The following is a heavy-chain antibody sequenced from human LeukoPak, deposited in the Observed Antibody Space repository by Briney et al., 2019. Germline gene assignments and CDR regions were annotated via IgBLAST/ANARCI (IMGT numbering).Heavy chain of an antibody. D-gene: IGHD6-19*01. CDR1: GDSISSYY. CDR2: IYHSGST. Sequence: SETLSLTCTVSGDSISSYYWSWIRQPPGKGLEWIGSIYHSGSTYYNPSLKSRVTISVDTSKNQFSLKLSSVTAADTAVYYCARGPISGPDYYYYYGMDVWGQGTTVTVSS. V-gene: IGHV4-59*12. J-gene: IGHJ6*02. CDR3: ARGPISGPDYYYYYGMDV.